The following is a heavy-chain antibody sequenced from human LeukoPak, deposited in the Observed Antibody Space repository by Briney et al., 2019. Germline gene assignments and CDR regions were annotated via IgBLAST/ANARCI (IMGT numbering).Heavy chain of an antibody. CDR3: TTDYYDSSGYYYFDY. D-gene: IGHD3-22*01. V-gene: IGHV3-15*07. Sequence: SGGSLRLSCAASEFTFSRYWMNWVRQGPGKGLEWVGRIKSKTDGGTTDYAAPVKGRFTISRDDSKNTLYLQMNSLKTEDTAMYYCTTDYYDSSGYYYFDYWGQGTLVTVSS. CDR1: EFTFSRYW. J-gene: IGHJ4*02. CDR2: IKSKTDGGTT.